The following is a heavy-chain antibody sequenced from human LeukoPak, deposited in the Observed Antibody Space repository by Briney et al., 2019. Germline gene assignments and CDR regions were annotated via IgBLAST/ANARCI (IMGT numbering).Heavy chain of an antibody. Sequence: SGATLVNPPQTGTLTCTFSGVSLSTSPGGGGGIRQAPGKARERPALLFWNDYNLYSPSLKSRLTVTRGTSENQVVITMSNMEPVDKGKYYCAHTDTSMVFHYLGEGTLVTVSS. CDR1: GVSLSTSPGG. CDR2: LFWNDYN. CDR3: AHTDTSMVFHY. D-gene: IGHD5-18*01. J-gene: IGHJ4*02. V-gene: IGHV2-5*01.